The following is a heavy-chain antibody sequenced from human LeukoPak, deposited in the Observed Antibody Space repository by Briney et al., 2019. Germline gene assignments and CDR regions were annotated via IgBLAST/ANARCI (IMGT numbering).Heavy chain of an antibody. V-gene: IGHV1-18*01. CDR1: GYTFTHYG. Sequence: GASVKVSCKASGYTFTHYGISWVRQAPGQGLELMGWISTYSGDTNYAQQFQGRITVTTDTSASTGHMELRSLRPDDTALYYCARNLEFYANSGFRSFDYWGQGTLVTVSS. D-gene: IGHD3-22*01. J-gene: IGHJ4*02. CDR2: ISTYSGDT. CDR3: ARNLEFYANSGFRSFDY.